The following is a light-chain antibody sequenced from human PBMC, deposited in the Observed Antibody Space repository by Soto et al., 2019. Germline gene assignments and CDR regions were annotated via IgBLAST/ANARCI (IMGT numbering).Light chain of an antibody. CDR2: GAS. V-gene: IGKV3-20*01. CDR3: QQYVASTWT. J-gene: IGKJ1*01. Sequence: EIVLTQSPGTLSLSPGERATLSCRASQSVSSSYLARYQQKPGQAPRLLIYGASSRATGIPDRFSGSGSGTDFTLTISRLEPEDFAVYYCQQYVASTWTFGKGTRWIS. CDR1: QSVSSSY.